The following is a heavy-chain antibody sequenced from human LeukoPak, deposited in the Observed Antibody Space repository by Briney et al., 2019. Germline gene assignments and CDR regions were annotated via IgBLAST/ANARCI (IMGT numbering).Heavy chain of an antibody. CDR3: VRESRIMTTVRYWFDP. CDR1: GGSISSYY. D-gene: IGHD1-1*01. Sequence: SETLSLTCTVSGGSISSYYWSWIRQPPGKGLEWVGYIYYSGSTNYNPSLKSRVTISVDTSKNQFSLKLNSVTAADTAVYYCVRESRIMTTVRYWFDPWGQGTLVTVSS. J-gene: IGHJ5*02. CDR2: IYYSGST. V-gene: IGHV4-59*12.